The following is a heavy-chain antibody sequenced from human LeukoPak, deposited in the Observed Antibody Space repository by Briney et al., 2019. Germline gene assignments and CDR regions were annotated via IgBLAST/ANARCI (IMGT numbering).Heavy chain of an antibody. J-gene: IGHJ4*02. CDR2: FDPEDGET. CDR3: ATAGVHYYGSGSYPFDY. V-gene: IGHV1-24*01. CDR1: GYTLTELS. Sequence: ASVKVSCKVSGYTLTELSMHWVRQAPGKGLEWMGGFDPEDGETIYAQKFQGRVTMTEDTSTDTAYMELSSLRSEDTAVYYCATAGVHYYGSGSYPFDYWGQGTLVTASS. D-gene: IGHD3-10*01.